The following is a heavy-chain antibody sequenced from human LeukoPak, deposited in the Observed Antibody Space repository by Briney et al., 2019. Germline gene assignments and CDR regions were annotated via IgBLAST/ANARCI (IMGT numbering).Heavy chain of an antibody. V-gene: IGHV4-4*07. CDR2: LYPSGSS. J-gene: IGHJ4*02. CDR3: ARDLSGSLYFDY. D-gene: IGHD3-10*01. Sequence: PSETLSLTCSVSGASISPYYWNWIRQPAGKGLEWIGRLYPSGSSDYNPSLKSRVSISVGTSNNQFSLRVTSVTAADTAIYYCARDLSGSLYFDYWGQGILATVSS. CDR1: GASISPYY.